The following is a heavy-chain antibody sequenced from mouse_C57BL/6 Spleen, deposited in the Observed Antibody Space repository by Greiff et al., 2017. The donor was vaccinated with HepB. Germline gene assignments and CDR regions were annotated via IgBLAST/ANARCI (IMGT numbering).Heavy chain of an antibody. D-gene: IGHD1-1*01. J-gene: IGHJ2*01. Sequence: EVKLVESGGGLVKPGGSLKLSCAASGFTFSDYGMHWVRQAPEKGLEWVAYISSGSSTIYYADTVKGRFTISRDNAKNTLFLQMTSLRSEDTAMYYCARRDLTTVVAGRYYFDYWGQGTTLTVSS. CDR2: ISSGSSTI. V-gene: IGHV5-17*01. CDR3: ARRDLTTVVAGRYYFDY. CDR1: GFTFSDYG.